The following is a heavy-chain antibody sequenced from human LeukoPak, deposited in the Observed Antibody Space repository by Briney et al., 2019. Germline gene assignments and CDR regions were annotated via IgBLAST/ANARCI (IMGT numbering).Heavy chain of an antibody. CDR3: ARVGYYDSSGYYPVPFDN. CDR2: IKSDGST. D-gene: IGHD3-22*01. J-gene: IGHJ4*02. V-gene: IGHV3-74*01. Sequence: GGSLRLSCAASGFTFSSYWMHWVRQAPGKGLVWVSRIKSDGSTNYAGSVKGRFTISRDNAKSSLYLQMNSLRAEDTAVYYCARVGYYDSSGYYPVPFDNWGQGTLVTVSS. CDR1: GFTFSSYW.